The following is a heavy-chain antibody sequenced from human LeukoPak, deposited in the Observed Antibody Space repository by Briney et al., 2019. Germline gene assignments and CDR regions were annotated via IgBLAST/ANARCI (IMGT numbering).Heavy chain of an antibody. D-gene: IGHD2-2*01. CDR2: ISWNSGSI. V-gene: IGHV3-9*01. J-gene: IGHJ6*03. CDR3: ANLGSAGCRRITSCSAYLDV. Sequence: QPGRSLRLSCAASGFTFDDYAMHWVRHAPGKGLEWVSGISWNSGSIGYADPVKGRFTISRDKDKNSLYLQMNSRRDEDTALYYCANLGSAGCRRITSCSAYLDVWGKGTPVTVSS. CDR1: GFTFDDYA.